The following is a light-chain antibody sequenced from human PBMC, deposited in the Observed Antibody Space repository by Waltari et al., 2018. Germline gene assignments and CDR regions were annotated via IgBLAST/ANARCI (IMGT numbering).Light chain of an antibody. CDR2: DVS. CDR1: SGDVGGSTS. Sequence: QSDLTQPRSVSGFPEQSVTISCTGSSGDVGGSTSVSWYQQIPGKAPKLIIDDVSKRPSGVHDRFSGSMSDNTASLSVSGLQAEDGADYFCCSYAANKVVFGGGTRLTVL. V-gene: IGLV2-11*01. J-gene: IGLJ2*01. CDR3: CSYAANKVV.